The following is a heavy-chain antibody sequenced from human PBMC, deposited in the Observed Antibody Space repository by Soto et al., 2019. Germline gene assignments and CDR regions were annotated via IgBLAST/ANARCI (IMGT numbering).Heavy chain of an antibody. CDR3: ALQYYYGSGSYYLDY. D-gene: IGHD3-10*01. V-gene: IGHV3-7*01. J-gene: IGHJ4*02. CDR2: IKQDGSEK. CDR1: GFTFSSYW. Sequence: GGSLRLSCAASGFTFSSYWMSWVRQAPGKGLEWVANIKQDGSEKYYVDSVKGRFTISRDNAKNSLYLQMNSLRAEDMAVYYCALQYYYGSGSYYLDYWGQGTLVTVSS.